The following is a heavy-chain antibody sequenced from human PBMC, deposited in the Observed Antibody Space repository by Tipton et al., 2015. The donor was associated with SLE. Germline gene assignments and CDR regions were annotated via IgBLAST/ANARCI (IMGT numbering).Heavy chain of an antibody. Sequence: TLSLTCTVSGGSISSSRYYWGWIRQPPGKGLEWIGSIYYSGGTYYNPSLKSRVTISVDTSKNQFSLNLSSVTAADTAIYYCARGGYDFWTKGAFDVWGQGTMVTVSS. CDR3: ARGGYDFWTKGAFDV. CDR1: GGSISSSRYY. J-gene: IGHJ3*01. D-gene: IGHD3-3*01. V-gene: IGHV4-39*01. CDR2: IYYSGGT.